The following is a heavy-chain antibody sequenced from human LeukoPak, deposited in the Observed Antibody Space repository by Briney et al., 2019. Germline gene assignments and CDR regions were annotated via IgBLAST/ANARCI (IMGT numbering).Heavy chain of an antibody. CDR3: ARDRDSPYVAAAGPNWFDP. CDR1: GYTFTSYD. CDR2: INPNSGGT. J-gene: IGHJ5*02. V-gene: IGHV1-2*02. D-gene: IGHD6-13*01. Sequence: ASVKVSCKASGYTFTSYDINWVRQAPGQGLEWMGWINPNSGGTNYAQKFQGRVTMTRDTSISTAYMELSRLRSDDTAVYYCARDRDSPYVAAAGPNWFDPWGQGTLVTVSS.